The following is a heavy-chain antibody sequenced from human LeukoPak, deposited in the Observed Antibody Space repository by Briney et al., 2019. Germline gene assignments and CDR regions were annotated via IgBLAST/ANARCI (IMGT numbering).Heavy chain of an antibody. V-gene: IGHV3-7*01. J-gene: IGHJ6*03. CDR1: GFTFSTYW. D-gene: IGHD4-11*01. CDR3: AREYSNYVGYYYYYMDV. Sequence: GGSLRLSCGASGFTFSTYWMSWVRQAPGKGLEWVANIKQDGSEKYYVDSVKGRFTISRDNAKNSLYLQMNSLRAEDTAVYYCAREYSNYVGYYYYYMDVWGKGTTVTVSS. CDR2: IKQDGSEK.